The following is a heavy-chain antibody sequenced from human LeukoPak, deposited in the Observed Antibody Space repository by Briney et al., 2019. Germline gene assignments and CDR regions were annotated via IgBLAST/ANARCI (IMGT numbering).Heavy chain of an antibody. CDR1: GESFSTYF. CDR3: ASVYSSSWYYDY. CDR2: TNHIGHT. D-gene: IGHD6-13*01. V-gene: IGHV4-34*01. Sequence: SETLSLTCAVYGESFSTYFWNWIRQPPGKGLEWIGGTNHIGHTNYNPSLKSRVIISVDTSKNQFALSLRSVTAADTAVYYCASVYSSSWYYDYWGQGTLVTVSS. J-gene: IGHJ4*02.